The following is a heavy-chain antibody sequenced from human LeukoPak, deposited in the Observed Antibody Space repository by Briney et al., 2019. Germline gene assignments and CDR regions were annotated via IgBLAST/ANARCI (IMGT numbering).Heavy chain of an antibody. CDR1: GFTFSGYA. Sequence: GGSLRLSCAASGFTFSGYAMSWVRQAPGKGLEWVSAIIGSGDTTYYAASVKGRLTISRDNSKNTLYLQMNSLRAEDTVVYYCAKAKRVGHFDYWGQGTLVTVSS. D-gene: IGHD1-26*01. J-gene: IGHJ4*02. CDR3: AKAKRVGHFDY. V-gene: IGHV3-23*01. CDR2: IIGSGDTT.